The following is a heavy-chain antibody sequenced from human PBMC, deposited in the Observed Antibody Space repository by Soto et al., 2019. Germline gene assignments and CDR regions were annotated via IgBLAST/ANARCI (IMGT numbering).Heavy chain of an antibody. CDR3: ARDGATMVRGVIVRIDY. Sequence: EVQLVESGGGLVKPGGSLRLSCAASGFTFSSYSMNWVRQAPGKGLEWVSSISVSSSYIYYADSVKGRFSISRDNARNSLYLQMNSLRAEDTAVYYCARDGATMVRGVIVRIDYCGQGTLVTVSS. J-gene: IGHJ4*02. V-gene: IGHV3-21*02. D-gene: IGHD3-10*01. CDR1: GFTFSSYS. CDR2: ISVSSSYI.